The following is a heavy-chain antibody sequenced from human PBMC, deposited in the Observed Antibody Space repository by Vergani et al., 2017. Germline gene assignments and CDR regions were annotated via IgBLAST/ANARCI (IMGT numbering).Heavy chain of an antibody. J-gene: IGHJ5*02. V-gene: IGHV3-74*01. CDR3: ARHEGDIDVVVPAANNWFDP. CDR2: INSDGSST. D-gene: IGHD2-2*01. Sequence: EVQLVESGGGFVQPGGSLRLSCAASGFTFSSYWMHWVRQAPGKGLVWVSRINSDGSSTSYADSVKGRITISSDNAKNTLYLHMNILRAEDTAVYYCARHEGDIDVVVPAANNWFDPWGQGTLVTVSS. CDR1: GFTFSSYW.